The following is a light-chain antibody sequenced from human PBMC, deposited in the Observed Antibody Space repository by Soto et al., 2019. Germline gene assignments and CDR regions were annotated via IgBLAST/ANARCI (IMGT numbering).Light chain of an antibody. J-gene: IGKJ2*01. CDR2: DAS. CDR3: QQYNSYSPYT. Sequence: DIQMTQSPSTLSASIGDRVAITCRASQSIGSWLAWYQQKPGKAPKLLIYDASTLESGVPSRFSGSGSGTAFTLTISSLQPDDFATYYCQQYNSYSPYTFGQGTKLEIQ. V-gene: IGKV1-5*01. CDR1: QSIGSW.